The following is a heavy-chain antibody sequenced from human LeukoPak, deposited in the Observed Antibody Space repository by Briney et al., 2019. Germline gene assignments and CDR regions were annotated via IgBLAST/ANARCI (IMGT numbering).Heavy chain of an antibody. CDR3: ARAEGYSSGWYDY. CDR2: IYYSGST. CDR1: GGSISSSSYY. V-gene: IGHV4-39*07. Sequence: SETLSLTCTVSGGSISSSSYYWGWIRQPPGKGLEWIGSIYYSGSTYYNPSLKSRVTISVDTSKNQFSLKLSSVAAADTAVYFCARAEGYSSGWYDYWGQGTLVTVSS. J-gene: IGHJ4*02. D-gene: IGHD6-19*01.